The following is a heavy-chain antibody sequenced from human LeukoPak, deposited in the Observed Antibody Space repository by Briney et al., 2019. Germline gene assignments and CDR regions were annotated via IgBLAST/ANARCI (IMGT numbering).Heavy chain of an antibody. CDR3: ARDTMYYYDSSGLTNWYFDL. J-gene: IGHJ2*01. Sequence: PSETLSLTCTVSGGSISSGGYYWSWIRQHPGKGLEWIGYIYYSGSTYYNPSLKSRVTISVDTSKNQFFLKLSSVTAADTAVYYCARDTMYYYDSSGLTNWYFDLWGRGTLVTVSS. D-gene: IGHD3-22*01. CDR2: IYYSGST. CDR1: GGSISSGGYY. V-gene: IGHV4-31*03.